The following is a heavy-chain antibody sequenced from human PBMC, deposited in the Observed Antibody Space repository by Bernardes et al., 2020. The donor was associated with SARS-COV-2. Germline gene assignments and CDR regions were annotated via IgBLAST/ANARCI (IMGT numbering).Heavy chain of an antibody. CDR1: GFTFSSYW. D-gene: IGHD3-22*01. CDR3: ARIRHRSSVIVGFDY. J-gene: IGHJ4*02. CDR2: IKLDGSGE. Sequence: GGSLGLSCAASGFTFSSYWMTWVRQAPGKGLECVANIKLDGSGEYFVDSVKGRFAFSRDNAKNSLYLQMNSLGAEDTAVYYCARIRHRSSVIVGFDYWGQGTLVTVSS. V-gene: IGHV3-7*01.